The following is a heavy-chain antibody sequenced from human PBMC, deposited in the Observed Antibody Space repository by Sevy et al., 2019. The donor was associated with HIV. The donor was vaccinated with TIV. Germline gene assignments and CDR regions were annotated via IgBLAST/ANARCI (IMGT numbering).Heavy chain of an antibody. J-gene: IGHJ5*02. CDR3: TRDRYTLVRGIIMTWFDP. V-gene: IGHV4-59*01. CDR2: THSNGNT. CDR1: GGSISGYY. D-gene: IGHD3-10*01. Sequence: SETLSLTCTVSGGSISGYYWSWIRQSPGKGLEWIAYTHSNGNTNYNPSLKSRVTISIDTSENQFYLKLSSVTAADTAVYYCTRDRYTLVRGIIMTWFDPWGQGTLVTVSS.